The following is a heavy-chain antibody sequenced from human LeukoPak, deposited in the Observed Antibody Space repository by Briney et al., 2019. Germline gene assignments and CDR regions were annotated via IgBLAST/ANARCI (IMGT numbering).Heavy chain of an antibody. Sequence: GGSLRLSCAASGFTFSSHGMHWVRQAPGKGLEWVAVIRNDGSHKYYGDSVKGRFTISRDNSKDTLYLQINSLRPEDTAVYYCAATYCGGDCYSYYYYGMDVWGQGTTVTVSS. CDR3: AATYCGGDCYSYYYYGMDV. D-gene: IGHD2-21*02. CDR2: IRNDGSHK. V-gene: IGHV3-30*03. CDR1: GFTFSSHG. J-gene: IGHJ6*02.